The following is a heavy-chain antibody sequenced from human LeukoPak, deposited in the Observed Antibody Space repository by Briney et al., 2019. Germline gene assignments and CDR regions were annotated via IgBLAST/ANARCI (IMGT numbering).Heavy chain of an antibody. D-gene: IGHD1-26*01. CDR1: GGSISSYY. CDR2: IHYSGST. V-gene: IGHV4-59*01. CDR3: AREVGATIDWFDP. J-gene: IGHJ5*02. Sequence: SETLSLTCTVSGGSISSYYWSWIRQPPGKGLEWIGYIHYSGSTNHNPSLKSRVTISVDTSKNQFSLKLSSVTAADTAVYYCAREVGATIDWFDPWGQGTLVTVSS.